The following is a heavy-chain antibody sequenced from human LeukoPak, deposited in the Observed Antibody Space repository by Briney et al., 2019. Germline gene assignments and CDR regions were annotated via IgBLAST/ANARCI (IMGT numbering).Heavy chain of an antibody. Sequence: SETLSLTCTVSGGSISSYYWSWIRQPPGKGLEWIGYIYYIGSTNYNPSLKSRVTISVDTSKNQFSLKLSSVTAADTAVYYCARDKRGGSPYYFDSWGQGTLVTVSS. CDR2: IYYIGST. V-gene: IGHV4-59*12. CDR1: GGSISSYY. J-gene: IGHJ4*02. D-gene: IGHD2-15*01. CDR3: ARDKRGGSPYYFDS.